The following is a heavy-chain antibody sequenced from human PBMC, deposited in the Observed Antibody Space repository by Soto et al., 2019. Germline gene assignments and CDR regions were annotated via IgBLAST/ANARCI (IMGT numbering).Heavy chain of an antibody. CDR3: AIDGRGSPSGSYNDGYFDY. Sequence: GGSLRLSCAASGFTFSSYAMHWVRQAPGKGLEWVAVISYDGSNKYYADSVKGRFTISRDNSKNTLYLQMNSLRAEDTAVYYCAIDGRGSPSGSYNDGYFDYWGQGTLVTVSS. J-gene: IGHJ4*02. D-gene: IGHD3-10*01. CDR1: GFTFSSYA. CDR2: ISYDGSNK. V-gene: IGHV3-30-3*01.